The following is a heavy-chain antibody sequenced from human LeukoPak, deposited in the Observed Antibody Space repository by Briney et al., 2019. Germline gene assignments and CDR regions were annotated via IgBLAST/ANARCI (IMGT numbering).Heavy chain of an antibody. CDR3: AKKAGAQGPTYYYYMDV. D-gene: IGHD3-10*01. J-gene: IGHJ6*03. Sequence: PGGSLRLSCAASGFTVSDNYMSWVRQAPGKGLDWVSAISGSGGTTYYADSVKGRFTISRDNSKNTLYLQMSSLRAEDTAVYYCAKKAGAQGPTYYYYMDVWGKGTTVTVSS. CDR2: ISGSGGTT. V-gene: IGHV3-23*01. CDR1: GFTVSDNY.